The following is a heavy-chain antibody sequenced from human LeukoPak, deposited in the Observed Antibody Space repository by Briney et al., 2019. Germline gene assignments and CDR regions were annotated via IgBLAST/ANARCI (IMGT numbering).Heavy chain of an antibody. CDR3: ARRPYSSGWSGSWFDP. Sequence: SETLSLTCTVSGGSISSSSYYWGWIRQPPGKGLEWIGSIYYSGSTYYNPSLKSRVTISVDTSKNQFSLKPSSVTAADTAVYYCARRPYSSGWSGSWFDPWGQGTLVTVSS. CDR2: IYYSGST. V-gene: IGHV4-39*01. D-gene: IGHD6-19*01. J-gene: IGHJ5*02. CDR1: GGSISSSSYY.